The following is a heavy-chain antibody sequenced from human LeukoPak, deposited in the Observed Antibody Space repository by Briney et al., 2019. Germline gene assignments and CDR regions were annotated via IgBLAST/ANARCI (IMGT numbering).Heavy chain of an antibody. CDR1: GYTFTDSY. Sequence: ASVKVSCKASGYTFTDSYMHWVRQAPGQGLEWMGWINPNSGGTNYAQKFQGRVTMTRDTSISTAYMELSRLRSDDTAVYYCARSEGGSGFDSYWGQGTLVTVSS. J-gene: IGHJ4*02. D-gene: IGHD1-14*01. V-gene: IGHV1-2*02. CDR3: ARSEGGSGFDSY. CDR2: INPNSGGT.